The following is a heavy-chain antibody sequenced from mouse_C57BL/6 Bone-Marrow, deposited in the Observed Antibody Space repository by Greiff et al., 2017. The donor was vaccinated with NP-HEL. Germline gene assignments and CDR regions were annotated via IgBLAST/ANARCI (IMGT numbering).Heavy chain of an antibody. J-gene: IGHJ2*01. D-gene: IGHD2-3*01. Sequence: EVQVVESGGGLVQPKGSLKLSCAASGFSFNTYAMNWVRQAPGKGLEWVARIRSKSNNYATYYADSVKDRFTISRDDSESMLYLQMNNLKTEDTAMYYCVRHAFDGYYDSWGQGTTLTVSS. CDR3: VRHAFDGYYDS. CDR2: IRSKSNNYAT. CDR1: GFSFNTYA. V-gene: IGHV10-1*01.